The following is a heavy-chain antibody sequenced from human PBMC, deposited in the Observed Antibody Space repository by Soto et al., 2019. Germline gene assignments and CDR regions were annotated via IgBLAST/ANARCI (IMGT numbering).Heavy chain of an antibody. Sequence: SETLSLTCTVSGGSISSSSYYWGWIRQPPGKGLEWIGSIYYSGSTYYNPSLKSRVTISVDTSKNQFSLKLSSVTAADTAVYYCARRVGSSGWYEDYYYGMDVWGQGTTVTVSS. CDR1: GGSISSSSYY. J-gene: IGHJ6*02. CDR3: ARRVGSSGWYEDYYYGMDV. D-gene: IGHD6-19*01. V-gene: IGHV4-39*01. CDR2: IYYSGST.